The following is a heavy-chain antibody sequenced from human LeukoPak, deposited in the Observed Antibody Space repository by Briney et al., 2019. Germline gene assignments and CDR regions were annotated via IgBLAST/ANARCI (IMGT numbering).Heavy chain of an antibody. D-gene: IGHD3-16*01. J-gene: IGHJ4*02. CDR2: ISSSSTTI. V-gene: IGHV3-48*01. CDR3: ARGGSY. CDR1: GFTFSSYN. Sequence: GGSLRLSCAASGFTFSSYNMNWVRQAPGKGLEWISYISSSSTTIYYADSVKGRFTISRDNAKNSLYLQMHSLRAEDTAVYYCARGGSYWGQGTLVTVSS.